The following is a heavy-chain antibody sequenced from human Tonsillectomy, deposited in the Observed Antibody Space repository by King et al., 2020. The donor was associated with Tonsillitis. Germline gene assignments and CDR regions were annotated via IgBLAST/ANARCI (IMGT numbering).Heavy chain of an antibody. D-gene: IGHD3-22*01. J-gene: IGHJ3*02. CDR1: GFTFDDYT. V-gene: IGHV3-43*01. CDR2: ISWDGGST. CDR3: ARGALVVITGGAFDI. Sequence: DVQLVESGGVVVQPGGSLRLSCAASGFTFDDYTMHWVRHAPGKGLEWVSLISWDGGSTYYVASVKGRFTISRDNSNNSLYLQMASLRTEDTALYYCARGALVVITGGAFDIWGQGTMVTVSS.